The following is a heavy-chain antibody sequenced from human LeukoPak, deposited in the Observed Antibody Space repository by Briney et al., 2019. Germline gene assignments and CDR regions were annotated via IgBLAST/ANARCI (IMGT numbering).Heavy chain of an antibody. D-gene: IGHD6-13*01. V-gene: IGHV1-8*01. CDR2: MNPNSGNT. Sequence: GASVKVSCKASGYTFTSYDINWVRQATGQGLEWMGWMNPNSGNTGYAQKFQGRVTMTRNTSISTAYMELSSLRSEGTAVYYCARVRRFRSWYFYYWGQGTLVTVSS. CDR3: ARVRRFRSWYFYY. CDR1: GYTFTSYD. J-gene: IGHJ4*02.